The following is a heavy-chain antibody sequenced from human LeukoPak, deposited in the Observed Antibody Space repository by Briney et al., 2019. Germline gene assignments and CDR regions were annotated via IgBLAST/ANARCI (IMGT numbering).Heavy chain of an antibody. D-gene: IGHD1-1*01. CDR3: ARWNYGMDV. Sequence: ASVKVSCKASGYTFISNKMNWVRQAPGQRREGMGWINVGNGDTKYSQKFQGRVTITRDTSASTGYMELSSLRSEDTAVYYCARWNYGMDVWGKGTTITVSS. J-gene: IGHJ6*04. CDR2: INVGNGDT. CDR1: GYTFISNK. V-gene: IGHV1-3*01.